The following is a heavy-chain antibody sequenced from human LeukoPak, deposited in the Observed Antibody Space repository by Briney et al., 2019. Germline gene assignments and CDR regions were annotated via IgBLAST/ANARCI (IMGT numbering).Heavy chain of an antibody. V-gene: IGHV1-18*01. CDR3: ASGGGTYSSSWDYYYYMDV. J-gene: IGHJ6*03. CDR1: GYTFTSYG. D-gene: IGHD6-6*01. Sequence: GASVTVSCKASGYTFTSYGISWVRQAPGQGLEWMGWISAYNGNTNYAQKLQGRVTMTTDTSTSTAYMELRSLRSDDTAVYYCASGGGTYSSSWDYYYYMDVWGKGTTVTVSS. CDR2: ISAYNGNT.